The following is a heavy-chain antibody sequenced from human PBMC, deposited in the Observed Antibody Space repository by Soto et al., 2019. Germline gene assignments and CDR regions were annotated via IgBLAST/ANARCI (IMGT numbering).Heavy chain of an antibody. D-gene: IGHD1-26*01. CDR3: ASSATTADYYYGMDV. Sequence: QKFQGGVTITRDTSASTAYMELSSLRSEDTAVYYCASSATTADYYYGMDVWGQGTTVTVSS. V-gene: IGHV1-3*01. J-gene: IGHJ6*02.